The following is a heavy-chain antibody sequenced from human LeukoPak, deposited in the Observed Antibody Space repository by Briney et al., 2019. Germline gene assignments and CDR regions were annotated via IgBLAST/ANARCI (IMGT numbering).Heavy chain of an antibody. CDR3: ARGTYGDYDY. J-gene: IGHJ4*02. D-gene: IGHD4-17*01. CDR1: GYTFTSYG. CDR2: IIPIFGTA. V-gene: IGHV1-69*05. Sequence: SVKVSCKASGYTFTSYGISWVRQAPGQGLEWMGRIIPIFGTANYAQKFQGRVTITTDESTSTAYMELSSLRSEDTAVYYCARGTYGDYDYWGQGTLVTVSS.